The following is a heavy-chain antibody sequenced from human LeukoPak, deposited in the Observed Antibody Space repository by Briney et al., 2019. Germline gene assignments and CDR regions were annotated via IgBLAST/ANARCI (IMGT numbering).Heavy chain of an antibody. CDR1: GFSFTSHG. CDR3: ARDLSPVVRASPMGY. Sequence: GGSLRLSCAASGFSFTSHGMHWVRQAPGKGLEWVALITYDGYYKYYSDSVKGRFTISSDTSKNTLYLQMNSLRAEDTAVYYCARDLSPVVRASPMGYWGQGTLVTVSS. J-gene: IGHJ4*02. D-gene: IGHD3-10*01. V-gene: IGHV3-30*03. CDR2: ITYDGYYK.